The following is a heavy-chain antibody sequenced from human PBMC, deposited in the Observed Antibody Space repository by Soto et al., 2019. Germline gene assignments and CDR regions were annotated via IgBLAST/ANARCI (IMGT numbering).Heavy chain of an antibody. CDR2: INAGNGNT. V-gene: IGHV1-3*01. J-gene: IGHJ4*02. Sequence: ASVKVSCKASGYTFTSYAMHCVRQAPGQRLEWMGWINAGNGNTKYSQKFQGRVTITRDTSASTAYMELSSLRSEDTAVYYCARASPRDRNLFDYWGQGPLVTVST. CDR1: GYTFTSYA. CDR3: ARASPRDRNLFDY.